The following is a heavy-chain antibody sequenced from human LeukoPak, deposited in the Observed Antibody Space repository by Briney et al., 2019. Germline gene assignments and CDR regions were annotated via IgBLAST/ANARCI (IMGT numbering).Heavy chain of an antibody. CDR3: ARPPSEGYSSSWSRLYYFDY. CDR2: IYSGGST. J-gene: IGHJ4*02. D-gene: IGHD6-13*01. V-gene: IGHV3-53*01. Sequence: GGSLRLSCAASGFTVSSNYMSWVRQAPGKGLEWVSVIYSGGSTYYADSVKGRFTISRDNSKNTLYLQMNSLRAEDTAVYYCARPPSEGYSSSWSRLYYFDYWGQGTLVTVSS. CDR1: GFTVSSNY.